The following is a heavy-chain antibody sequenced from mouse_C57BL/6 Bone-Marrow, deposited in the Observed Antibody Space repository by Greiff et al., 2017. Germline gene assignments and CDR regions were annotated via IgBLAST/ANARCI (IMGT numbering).Heavy chain of an antibody. D-gene: IGHD2-14*01. Sequence: EVQVVESGGGLVKPGGSLKLSCAASGFTFSSYTMSWVRQTPEKRLEWVATISGGGGKTYYPDSLKGRVTISRDNAKNTLYLQMSRLRSEDTALYCCGRLWVRRGGAYWGQGTLVTVSA. CDR2: ISGGGGKT. V-gene: IGHV5-9*01. J-gene: IGHJ3*01. CDR3: GRLWVRRGGAY. CDR1: GFTFSSYT.